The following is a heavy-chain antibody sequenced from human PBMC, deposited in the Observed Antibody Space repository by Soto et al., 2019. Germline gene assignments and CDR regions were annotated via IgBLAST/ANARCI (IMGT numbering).Heavy chain of an antibody. V-gene: IGHV4-59*01. CDR2: IYYSGST. D-gene: IGHD3-10*01. CDR1: GGSISSYY. CDR3: ARNSYYYGSGKGFDY. J-gene: IGHJ4*02. Sequence: SETLSLTCAVSGGSISSYYWSWIRQPPGKGLEWIGHIYYSGSTNYNPSLKSRVTISLDTSKSQFSLKLSSVTAADTAVYYCARNSYYYGSGKGFDYWGQGTLVTVSS.